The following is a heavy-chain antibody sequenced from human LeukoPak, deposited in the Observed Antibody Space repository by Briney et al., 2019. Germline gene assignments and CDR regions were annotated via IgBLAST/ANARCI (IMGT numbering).Heavy chain of an antibody. V-gene: IGHV3-30*05. CDR1: RSFFTTYG. J-gene: IGHJ2*01. CDR2: ISYDGSNT. Sequence: QPGGSLRLSCAASRSFFTTYGIHWARQVPGKGLEWVAMISYDGSNTLYTDSVKGRFTVSRDDSKNTVYLQMNSLRGDDTAVYHCARDPQRWQQLSHYWYLDLWGRGTLVTVSS. CDR3: ARDPQRWQQLSHYWYLDL. D-gene: IGHD5-24*01.